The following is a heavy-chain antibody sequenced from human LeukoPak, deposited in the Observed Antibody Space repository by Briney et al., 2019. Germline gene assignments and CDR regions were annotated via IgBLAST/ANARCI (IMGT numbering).Heavy chain of an antibody. V-gene: IGHV1-2*06. D-gene: IGHD6-13*01. J-gene: IGHJ3*02. CDR1: GYTFTGYY. CDR2: INPNSGGT. Sequence: EASVKVSCKASGYTFTGYYMHWVRQAPGQGLEWMGRINPNSGGTNYAQKFQGRVTMTRDTSISTAHMELSRLRSDDTAVYYCAVGYSSSYDAFDIWGQGTMVTVSS. CDR3: AVGYSSSYDAFDI.